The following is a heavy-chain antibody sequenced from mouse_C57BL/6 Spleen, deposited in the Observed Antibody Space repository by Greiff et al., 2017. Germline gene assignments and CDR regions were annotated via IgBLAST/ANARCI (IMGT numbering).Heavy chain of an antibody. Sequence: EVKVVESGEGLVKPGGSLKLSCAASGFTFSSYAMSWVRQTPEKRLEWVAYISSGGDYIYYADTVKGRFTISRDNARNTLYLQMSSLKSEDTAMYYCTRDGTGTGDYFDYWGQGTTRTVSS. CDR3: TRDGTGTGDYFDY. V-gene: IGHV5-9-1*02. J-gene: IGHJ2*01. CDR1: GFTFSSYA. D-gene: IGHD4-1*01. CDR2: ISSGGDYI.